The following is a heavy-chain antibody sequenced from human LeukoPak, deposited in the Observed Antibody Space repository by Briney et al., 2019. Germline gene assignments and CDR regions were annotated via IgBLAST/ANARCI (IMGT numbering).Heavy chain of an antibody. D-gene: IGHD2-15*01. V-gene: IGHV4-34*01. J-gene: IGHJ4*02. CDR3: ARGQGDCSGGSCYPFDY. Sequence: SETLSLTCAVYGGSFSGYYWSWIRQPPGKGLEWIGEINHSGSTNYNPSLKSRVTISVDTSKNQFSLKLSSVTAADTAVYYCARGQGDCSGGSCYPFDYWGQGTLVTVSS. CDR2: INHSGST. CDR1: GGSFSGYY.